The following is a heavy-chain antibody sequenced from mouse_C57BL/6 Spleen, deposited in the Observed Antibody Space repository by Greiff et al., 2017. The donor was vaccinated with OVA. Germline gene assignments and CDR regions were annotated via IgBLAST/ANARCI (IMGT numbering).Heavy chain of an antibody. V-gene: IGHV14-1*01. J-gene: IGHJ2*01. Sequence: VQLKQSGAELVRPGASVKLSCTASGFNIKDYYMHWVKQRPEQGLEWIGRIDPEDGDTEYAPKFQGKATMTADTSSNTAYLQLSSLTSEDTAVYYCTGTAQATDFDYWGQGTTLTVSS. CDR2: IDPEDGDT. D-gene: IGHD3-2*02. CDR3: TGTAQATDFDY. CDR1: GFNIKDYY.